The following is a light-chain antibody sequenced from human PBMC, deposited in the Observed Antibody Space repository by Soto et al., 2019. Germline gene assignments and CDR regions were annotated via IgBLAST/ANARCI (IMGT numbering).Light chain of an antibody. CDR2: VAS. J-gene: IGKJ2*01. Sequence: EIVLTQSPATLSLSPGERATLSCRASQSVSSSYLGWYQQKPGQATRLLFYVASSRATGTPDRFSGSGCGTDFTITISRLEPEDVAVYYCQQYGSSHTFGQGTKLEIK. CDR1: QSVSSSY. CDR3: QQYGSSHT. V-gene: IGKV3-20*01.